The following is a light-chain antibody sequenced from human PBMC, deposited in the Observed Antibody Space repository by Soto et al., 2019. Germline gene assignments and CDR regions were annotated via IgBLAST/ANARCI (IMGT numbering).Light chain of an antibody. V-gene: IGLV2-14*01. CDR2: EVS. Sequence: QSVLTQPASVSGSPGQSITISCTGTSSGIRDYNYVSWYQQLPGNAPKLIMYEVSNRPSGISNRSSGSKSGNTASLTISGLQAEDEADYYCSSKSPDFFGTGTKLTVL. CDR1: SSGIRDYNY. J-gene: IGLJ1*01. CDR3: SSKSPDF.